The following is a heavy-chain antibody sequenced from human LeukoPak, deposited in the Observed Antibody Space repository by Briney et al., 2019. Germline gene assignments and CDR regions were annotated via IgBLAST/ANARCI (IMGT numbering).Heavy chain of an antibody. CDR3: ARDTRPDSDTFDY. J-gene: IGHJ4*02. V-gene: IGHV1-69*04. D-gene: IGHD1-14*01. CDR1: GGTFSSYA. CDR2: IIPILGIA. Sequence: SVKVSCKASGGTFSSYAISWVRQAPGQGLEWMGRIIPILGIANYAQKFQGRVTMTRDTSISTAYMELSRLRSDDTAVYYCARDTRPDSDTFDYWGQGTLVTVSS.